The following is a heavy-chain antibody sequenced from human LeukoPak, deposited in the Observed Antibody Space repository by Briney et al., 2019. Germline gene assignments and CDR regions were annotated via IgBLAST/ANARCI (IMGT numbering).Heavy chain of an antibody. Sequence: GGSLRLSCVASGFTFDDYAMHWVRQAPGKGLEWVSGISWKSDSIDYADSVKGRFTISRDNAKNSLYLQMNSLGADDTALYYCAKDWSYGGNSWKYFGSWGRGVPVTVSS. CDR3: AKDWSYGGNSWKYFGS. CDR2: ISWKSDSI. J-gene: IGHJ4*02. CDR1: GFTFDDYA. V-gene: IGHV3-9*01. D-gene: IGHD4-23*01.